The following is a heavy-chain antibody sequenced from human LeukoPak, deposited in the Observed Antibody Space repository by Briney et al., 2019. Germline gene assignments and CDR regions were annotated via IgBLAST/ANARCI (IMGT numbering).Heavy chain of an antibody. Sequence: GGSLRLSCAASGFTFNNYWMHWVRQAPGKGLLWVSRINTDGTSTSYADSVKGRFTISRDNAKNTLYLQMNSLRAEDTAMYYCVRGRVASTMYYFDYWGQGTLVTVSS. CDR3: VRGRVASTMYYFDY. CDR2: INTDGTST. D-gene: IGHD2-2*01. CDR1: GFTFNNYW. J-gene: IGHJ4*02. V-gene: IGHV3-74*01.